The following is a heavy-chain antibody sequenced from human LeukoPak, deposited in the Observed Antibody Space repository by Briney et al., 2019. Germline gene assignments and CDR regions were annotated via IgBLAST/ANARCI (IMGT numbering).Heavy chain of an antibody. CDR2: ISAYNGNT. CDR1: GYTFTSYG. V-gene: IGHV1-18*01. CDR3: ARDSPVDSGYYYVAGSDFDY. Sequence: GASVKVSCKASGYTFTSYGISWVRQAPGQGLEWMGWISAYNGNTNYAQKLQGRVTMTTDTSTSTAYMELRSLRSDDTAVYYCARDSPVDSGYYYVAGSDFDYWGQGTLVTVSS. D-gene: IGHD3-22*01. J-gene: IGHJ4*02.